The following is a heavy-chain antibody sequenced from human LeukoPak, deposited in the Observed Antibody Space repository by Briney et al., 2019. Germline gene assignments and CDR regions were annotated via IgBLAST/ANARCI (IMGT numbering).Heavy chain of an antibody. Sequence: SQTLSLTCAISGDSVSSDSAAWNWIRQSPSRGLEWLGRTYCRSRWYSDYAVSVRGRITINPDTYKKQFTLQLNSVTPEDTAVYYCARGSSASRGFAPWGQGTLVTVSS. CDR2: TYCRSRWYS. CDR3: ARGSSASRGFAP. D-gene: IGHD2-2*01. CDR1: GDSVSSDSAA. J-gene: IGHJ5*02. V-gene: IGHV6-1*01.